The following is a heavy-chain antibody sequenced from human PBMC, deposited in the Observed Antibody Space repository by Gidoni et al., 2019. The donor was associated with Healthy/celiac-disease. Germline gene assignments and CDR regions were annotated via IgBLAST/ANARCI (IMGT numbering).Heavy chain of an antibody. Sequence: EVQLVESGGGLVQPGRSLRLSCAASGFPFDDYAMHWVRQAPGKGLEWVSGISWNSGSIGYADSVKGRFTISRDNAKNSLYLQMNSLRAEDTALYYCAKDITGSVVPATGGMDVWGQGTTVTVSS. CDR1: GFPFDDYA. CDR3: AKDITGSVVPATGGMDV. D-gene: IGHD2-2*01. J-gene: IGHJ6*02. CDR2: ISWNSGSI. V-gene: IGHV3-9*01.